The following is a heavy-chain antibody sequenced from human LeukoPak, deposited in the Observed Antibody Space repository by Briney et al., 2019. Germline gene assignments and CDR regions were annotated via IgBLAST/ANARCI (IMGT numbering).Heavy chain of an antibody. CDR3: AKEYYRVHDAFDT. V-gene: IGHV3-30*18. CDR1: GFTFSSES. CDR2: ISYDGSKK. D-gene: IGHD2-8*01. Sequence: PGRSLRLSCAASGFTFSSESMHWVRQAPGKGLEWVAVISYDGSKKYSADSVKGRFTISRDNSKSTVYLQMNSLATEDTAVYHCAKEYYRVHDAFDTWGHGTMVTVSS. J-gene: IGHJ3*02.